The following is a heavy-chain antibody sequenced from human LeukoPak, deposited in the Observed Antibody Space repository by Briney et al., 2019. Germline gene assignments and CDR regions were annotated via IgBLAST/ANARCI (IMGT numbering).Heavy chain of an antibody. Sequence: GGSLRLSCAASGFTVSSNYMSWVRQAPGKGLEWVSVIYSGGSTYYADSVKGRFTISRDNSKNTLYLQMNSLRAEDTAAYYCARSRKGYCSSTSCYHFDYWGQGTLVTVSS. CDR2: IYSGGST. CDR3: ARSRKGYCSSTSCYHFDY. J-gene: IGHJ4*02. D-gene: IGHD2-2*01. V-gene: IGHV3-53*01. CDR1: GFTVSSNY.